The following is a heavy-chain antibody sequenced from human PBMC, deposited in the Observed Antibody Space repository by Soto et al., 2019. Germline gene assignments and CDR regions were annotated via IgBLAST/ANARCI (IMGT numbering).Heavy chain of an antibody. CDR1: GFTFSSYS. J-gene: IGHJ4*02. CDR3: ARDGAGYVFDY. CDR2: ISSSSSYI. D-gene: IGHD5-12*01. V-gene: IGHV3-21*01. Sequence: GGSLRLSCAAAGFTFSSYSMNWVRQAPGKGLEWVSSISSSSSYIYYADSVKGRFTISRDNAKNPLYLQMNSLRAEDTAVYYCARDGAGYVFDYWGQGTLVTVSS.